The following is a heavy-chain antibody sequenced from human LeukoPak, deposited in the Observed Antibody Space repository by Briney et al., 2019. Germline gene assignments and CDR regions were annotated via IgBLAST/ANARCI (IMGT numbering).Heavy chain of an antibody. V-gene: IGHV4-38-2*02. J-gene: IGHJ4*02. Sequence: PSETLSLTCTVSGYSISSGYYWGWIRQPPGKGLEWIGSIYHSGSTYYNPSLRSRVTISIDTSKNQFSLKLTSVTAADTAVYYCARDRSAAPADYWGQGTLVTVSS. CDR3: ARDRSAAPADY. CDR2: IYHSGST. CDR1: GYSISSGYY. D-gene: IGHD6-13*01.